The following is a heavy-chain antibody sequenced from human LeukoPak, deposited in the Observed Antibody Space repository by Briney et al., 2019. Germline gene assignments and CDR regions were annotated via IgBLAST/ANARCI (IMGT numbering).Heavy chain of an antibody. J-gene: IGHJ5*02. Sequence: WGSLTLSCAAFGFALSNNYMSWVRQAPGEGLEWVAVIYDGGHTDYADSVKGRFTISRDSSKNTLYLQMNSLRPEDTAEYYCARARCDTCGYGSWGQGTLVTVSS. V-gene: IGHV3-66*02. CDR2: IYDGGHT. CDR3: ARARCDTCGYGS. CDR1: GFALSNNY. D-gene: IGHD3-22*01.